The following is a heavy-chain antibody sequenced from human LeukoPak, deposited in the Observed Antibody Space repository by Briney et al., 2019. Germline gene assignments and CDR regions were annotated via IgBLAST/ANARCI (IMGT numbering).Heavy chain of an antibody. D-gene: IGHD2-21*01. CDR3: SRRGPMCDSNWYFDF. V-gene: IGHV2-70*17. CDR2: TDSEDDR. J-gene: IGHJ2*01. CDR1: GFSLSTTRMC. Sequence: SGPALAKPTQTLTLTCTFSGFSLSTTRMCVSWLRQPPGRALERLARTDSEDDRFYSTSLKTRLTISKDTSKTQMVLTMTNMDPVDTATYYCSRRGPMCDSNWYFDFWGRGTLVTVSS.